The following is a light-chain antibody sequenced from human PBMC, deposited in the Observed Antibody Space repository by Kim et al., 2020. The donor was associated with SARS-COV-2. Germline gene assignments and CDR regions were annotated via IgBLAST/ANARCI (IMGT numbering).Light chain of an antibody. V-gene: IGLV3-9*01. CDR1: NIGGKP. CDR2: RKN. Sequence: SVALGQTAKISCVGKNIGGKPVHCSQQRPGQAPVTVIYRKNILPSGIPERFSGSNSGNAATLTISRVHVMDEAVHFCQAWDSNTVLFGGGTQLTVL. J-gene: IGLJ2*01. CDR3: QAWDSNTVL.